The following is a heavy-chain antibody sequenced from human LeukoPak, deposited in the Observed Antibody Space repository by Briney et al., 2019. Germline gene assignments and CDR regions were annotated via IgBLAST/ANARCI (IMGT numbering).Heavy chain of an antibody. J-gene: IGHJ4*02. CDR2: IYYSGST. V-gene: IGHV4-59*01. Sequence: PSETLSLTYTVSGGSISSYYWSWIRQPPGKGLEWIGYIYYSGSTNYNPSLKSRVTISVDTSKNQFSLKLSSVTAADTAVYYCARRRIGLSGGGKNERYYYDSSGYNSPWYFDYWGQGTLVTVSS. CDR1: GGSISSYY. D-gene: IGHD3-22*01. CDR3: ARRRIGLSGGGKNERYYYDSSGYNSPWYFDY.